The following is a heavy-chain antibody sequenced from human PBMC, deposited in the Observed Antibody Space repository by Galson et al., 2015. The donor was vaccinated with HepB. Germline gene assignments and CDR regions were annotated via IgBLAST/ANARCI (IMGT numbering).Heavy chain of an antibody. Sequence: SLRLSCAASGFTFSSYWMSWVRQAPGKGLEWVANIKQDGSEKYYVDSVKGRFTISRDNAKNSLYLQMNSLRAEDTAVYYCARSYIDYGDYVGIDAFDIWGQGTMVTVSS. CDR3: ARSYIDYGDYVGIDAFDI. CDR1: GFTFSSYW. V-gene: IGHV3-7*03. J-gene: IGHJ3*02. CDR2: IKQDGSEK. D-gene: IGHD4-17*01.